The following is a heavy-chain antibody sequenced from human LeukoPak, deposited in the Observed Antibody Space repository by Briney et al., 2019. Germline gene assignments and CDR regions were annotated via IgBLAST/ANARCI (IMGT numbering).Heavy chain of an antibody. Sequence: KAGGSLRLSCAASGFTFNSYTMHWVRQVPGKGLVWVSRINTDGSNTNYADSVKGRFTISRDNAKNTLYLQMNSLRAEDTAVYYCARVSVCSSASCYSLFDYWGQGTLVTVSS. D-gene: IGHD2-2*01. CDR2: INTDGSNT. V-gene: IGHV3-74*01. CDR1: GFTFNSYT. J-gene: IGHJ4*02. CDR3: ARVSVCSSASCYSLFDY.